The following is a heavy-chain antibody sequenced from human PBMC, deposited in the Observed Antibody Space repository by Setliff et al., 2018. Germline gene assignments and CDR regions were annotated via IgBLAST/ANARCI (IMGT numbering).Heavy chain of an antibody. CDR2: IQNGGNT. D-gene: IGHD6-19*01. J-gene: IGHJ4*01. V-gene: IGHV4-59*01. CDR1: GDSISRYY. Sequence: SETLSLTCTVSGDSISRYYWSWIRQPPGKGLEWIGYIQNGGNTEYNPSLGSRITMSVDTSKNQFSLKLSSVTAADTAVYYCARDQYTSGWHGPPESYFDCWGLGILVTVSS. CDR3: ARDQYTSGWHGPPESYFDC.